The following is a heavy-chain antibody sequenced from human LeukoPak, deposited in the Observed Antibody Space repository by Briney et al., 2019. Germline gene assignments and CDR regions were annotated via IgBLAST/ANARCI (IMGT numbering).Heavy chain of an antibody. CDR3: ATTPDSQTPDFDY. J-gene: IGHJ4*02. CDR2: INPSGGST. V-gene: IGHV1-46*01. D-gene: IGHD4-23*01. CDR1: GYTFTSYY. Sequence: ASVRVSCKASGYTFTSYYMHWVRQAPGQGLEWMGIINPSGGSTSYAQKFQGRVTMTRDMSTSTVYMELSSLRSEDTAVYYCATTPDSQTPDFDYWGQGTLVTVSS.